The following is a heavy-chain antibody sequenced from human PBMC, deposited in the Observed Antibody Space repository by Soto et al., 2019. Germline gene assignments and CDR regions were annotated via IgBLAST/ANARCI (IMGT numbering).Heavy chain of an antibody. D-gene: IGHD5-12*01. V-gene: IGHV4-31*02. CDR2: IFHSGRN. CDR3: ARGLKWPDY. J-gene: IGHJ4*02. CDR1: GDSITRGSGY. Sequence: SEDLSLTCAVPGDSITRGSGYWIWVRQHPGRGLEWLGYIFHSGRNYYSPSLSSRLTLQIDTSNNQLSLNLRSFTAADTAVYYCARGLKWPDYWGQETQVPVSS.